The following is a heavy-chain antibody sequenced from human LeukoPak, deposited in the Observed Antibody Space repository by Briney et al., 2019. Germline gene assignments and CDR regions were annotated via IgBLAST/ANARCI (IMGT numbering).Heavy chain of an antibody. CDR1: GYTFTSYD. J-gene: IGHJ4*02. CDR2: MNPNSGNT. D-gene: IGHD3-22*01. CDR3: ARGVGPTQGYYSTYFDY. V-gene: IGHV1-8*01. Sequence: ASVKVSCKASGYTFTSYDINWVRQATGQGLEWMGWMNPNSGNTGYAQKFQGRVTMTRNTSISTAYMELSSLRSEDTAVYYCARGVGPTQGYYSTYFDYWGQGTLVTVSS.